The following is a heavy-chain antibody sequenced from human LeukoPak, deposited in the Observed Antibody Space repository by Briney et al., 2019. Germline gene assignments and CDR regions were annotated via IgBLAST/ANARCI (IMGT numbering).Heavy chain of an antibody. CDR1: GGSISSSNW. V-gene: IGHV4-4*02. Sequence: PSGRGSITCAGSGGSISSSNWWSWVRQPPGKGLEWIGEIYHSGSTNYNPSLKSRVTISVDKSKNQFSLKLSSVTAADTAVYYCAREVYDSSGYYILGVDYWGQGTLVTVSS. D-gene: IGHD3-22*01. CDR3: AREVYDSSGYYILGVDY. CDR2: IYHSGST. J-gene: IGHJ4*02.